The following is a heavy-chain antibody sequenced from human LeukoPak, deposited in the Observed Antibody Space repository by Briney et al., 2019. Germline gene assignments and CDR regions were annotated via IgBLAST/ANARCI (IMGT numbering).Heavy chain of an antibody. Sequence: GESLKISCKGSGYRFSSCWIGWVRQMPGKGLEWMGIIYPRDSDTRYSPSFQGQVAISVDRSISTAYLQWSSLEASDTAMYYCASSVEVAGGRCFDYWGQGTLVTVSS. J-gene: IGHJ4*02. CDR1: GYRFSSCW. CDR3: ASSVEVAGGRCFDY. D-gene: IGHD6-19*01. CDR2: IYPRDSDT. V-gene: IGHV5-51*01.